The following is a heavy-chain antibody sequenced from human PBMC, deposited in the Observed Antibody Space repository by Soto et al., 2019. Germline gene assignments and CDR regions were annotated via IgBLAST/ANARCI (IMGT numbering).Heavy chain of an antibody. CDR3: AKEGPDIVATTYYYYYGMDV. CDR2: ISYDGSNK. Sequence: GGSLRLSCAASGFTFSSYGMHWVRQAPGKGLEWVAVISYDGSNKYYADSVKGRFTISIDNSKNTLYLQMNSLRAEDTAVYYCAKEGPDIVATTYYYYYGMDVWGQGTTVTVSS. J-gene: IGHJ6*02. D-gene: IGHD5-12*01. V-gene: IGHV3-30*18. CDR1: GFTFSSYG.